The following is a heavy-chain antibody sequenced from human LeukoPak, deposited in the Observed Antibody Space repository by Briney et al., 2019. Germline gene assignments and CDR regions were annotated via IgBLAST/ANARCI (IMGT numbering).Heavy chain of an antibody. CDR2: ISSSGSTI. CDR1: GFTFSSYE. Sequence: GGSLRLSCAASGFTFSSYEMNWVRQAPGKGLEWVSYISSSGSTIYYADSVKGRFTISRDNAKNSLYLQMNSLRAEDMAVYYCARDPGGAFDYWGQGTLVTVSS. J-gene: IGHJ4*02. V-gene: IGHV3-48*03. D-gene: IGHD3-16*01. CDR3: ARDPGGAFDY.